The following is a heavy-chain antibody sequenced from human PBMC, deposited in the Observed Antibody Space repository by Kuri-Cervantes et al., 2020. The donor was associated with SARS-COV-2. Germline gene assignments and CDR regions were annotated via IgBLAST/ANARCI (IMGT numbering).Heavy chain of an antibody. Sequence: GESLKISCAASGFPFSDYYMNWVRQAPGKGLEWVSSISSSSTIYYADSVKGRFTISRDNAKNPLYLQMNSLRAEDTAVYYCARDLYDSSGYYSPHVFDYWGQGTLVTVSS. CDR1: GFPFSDYY. D-gene: IGHD3-22*01. CDR3: ARDLYDSSGYYSPHVFDY. J-gene: IGHJ4*02. CDR2: ISSSSTI. V-gene: IGHV3-69-1*01.